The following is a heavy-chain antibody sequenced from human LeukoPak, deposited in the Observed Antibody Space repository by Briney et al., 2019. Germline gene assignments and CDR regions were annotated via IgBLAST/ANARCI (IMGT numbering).Heavy chain of an antibody. V-gene: IGHV6-1*01. CDR2: TYYWSTWYN. J-gene: IGHJ5*02. Sequence: SQTLSLTCAISGDSVSSNSVTWNWIRQSPSRGLEWLGRTYYWSTWYNDYAVSVIGRITVNPDTSKNQFSLHLNSVTPEDTAVYYCARRLTQYDCFDPWGQGILVTVSS. CDR1: GDSVSSNSVT. CDR3: ARRLTQYDCFDP. D-gene: IGHD2-2*01.